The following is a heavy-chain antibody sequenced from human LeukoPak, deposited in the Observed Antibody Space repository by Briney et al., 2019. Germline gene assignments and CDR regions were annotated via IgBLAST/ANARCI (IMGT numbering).Heavy chain of an antibody. J-gene: IGHJ6*02. CDR1: GGSIRSGDYS. CDR3: ARDHTETSSLNFRNYYYYGMDI. V-gene: IGHV4-31*03. Sequence: SETLSLTCTVSGGSIRSGDYSWNWLRQHPGKGLEWIVYIYYSGSTYYNPSLTSRVTMSVDTSKNQFSLKLSSVTAADTAIYYCARDHTETSSLNFRNYYYYGMDIWGQGTTVIVSS. CDR2: IYYSGST. D-gene: IGHD4-11*01.